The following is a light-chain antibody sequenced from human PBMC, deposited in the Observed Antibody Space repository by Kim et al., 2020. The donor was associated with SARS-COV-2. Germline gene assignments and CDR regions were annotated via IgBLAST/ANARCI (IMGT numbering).Light chain of an antibody. Sequence: VTIHCTGSSSNIGAGYDVHWYQQLPGTAPKLLIYGNSNRPSGVPDRFSGSKSGTSASLAITGLQAEDEADYYCQSYDSSLSGSGVFGTGTKVTVL. CDR1: SSNIGAGYD. CDR3: QSYDSSLSGSGV. J-gene: IGLJ1*01. CDR2: GNS. V-gene: IGLV1-40*01.